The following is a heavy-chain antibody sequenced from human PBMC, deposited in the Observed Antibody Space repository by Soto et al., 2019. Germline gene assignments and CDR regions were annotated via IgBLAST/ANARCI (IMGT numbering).Heavy chain of an antibody. J-gene: IGHJ5*02. Sequence: QVQLVQSGGEVKRPGASVKVSCKTSGYTFSNYGITWVRQAPGQALEWLGWISLYSDGANYAQKFQGRVSMTTDTSTTTADMELRSLRADDTAVYYCARVVPGAAAWFGPWGQGTLVTVSS. D-gene: IGHD2-2*01. V-gene: IGHV1-18*01. CDR2: ISLYSDGA. CDR3: ARVVPGAAAWFGP. CDR1: GYTFSNYG.